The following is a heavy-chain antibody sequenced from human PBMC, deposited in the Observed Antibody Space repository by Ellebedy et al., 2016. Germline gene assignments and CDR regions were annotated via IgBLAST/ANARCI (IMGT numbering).Heavy chain of an antibody. V-gene: IGHV3-23*01. J-gene: IGHJ4*02. CDR3: ARGTGHFDY. CDR2: ISGSGGST. CDR1: GFTFSSYA. D-gene: IGHD1-1*01. Sequence: GGSLRLSXAASGFTFSSYAMSWVRQAPGKGLEWVSAISGSGGSTYYADSVKGRFTISRDNAKNSLYLQLNSLRAEDTAVYFCARGTGHFDYWGQGTLVTVSS.